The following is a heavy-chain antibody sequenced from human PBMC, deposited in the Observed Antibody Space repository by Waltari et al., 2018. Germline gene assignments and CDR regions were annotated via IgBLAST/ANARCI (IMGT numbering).Heavy chain of an antibody. CDR1: GGSISSYY. CDR3: ARAFCSSTSCYEGGDYYGMDV. D-gene: IGHD2-2*01. J-gene: IGHJ6*02. V-gene: IGHV4-59*01. Sequence: QVQLQESGPGLVKPSETLSLTCTVSGGSISSYYWSWIRQPPGKGLEWIGSIYYSGSTNSTPSLKSRVTISVDTSKNQFSLKLSSVTAADTAVYYCARAFCSSTSCYEGGDYYGMDVWGQGTTVTVSS. CDR2: IYYSGST.